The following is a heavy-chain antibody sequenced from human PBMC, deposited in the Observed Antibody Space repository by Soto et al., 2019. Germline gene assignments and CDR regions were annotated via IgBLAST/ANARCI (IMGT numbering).Heavy chain of an antibody. CDR1: GYTFTSYA. CDR3: ARDGGRYGVVVDPSYYFDY. J-gene: IGHJ4*02. Sequence: ASVKVSCKASGYTFTSYAMHWVRQAPGQRLEWMGWINAGNGNTKYSQKFQGRVTNTRDTSASKAYMELSSLRSEDTAVYYCARDGGRYGVVVDPSYYFDYWGQGTLVTVSS. CDR2: INAGNGNT. D-gene: IGHD2-2*01. V-gene: IGHV1-3*01.